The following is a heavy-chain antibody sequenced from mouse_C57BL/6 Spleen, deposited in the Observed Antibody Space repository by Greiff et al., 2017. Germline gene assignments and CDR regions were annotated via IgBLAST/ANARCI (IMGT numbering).Heavy chain of an antibody. Sequence: QVQLQQSGPELVKPGASVKISCKASGYTFTDYYINWVKQRPGQGLEWIGRIYPGSGNTKYNEKFKGKATLTVDTSSSTAYMQLSSLSSEDTAVYFCARSHSNYEGNYFDYWGQGTTLTVSS. J-gene: IGHJ2*01. CDR1: GYTFTDYY. CDR3: ARSHSNYEGNYFDY. CDR2: IYPGSGNT. V-gene: IGHV1-84*01. D-gene: IGHD2-5*01.